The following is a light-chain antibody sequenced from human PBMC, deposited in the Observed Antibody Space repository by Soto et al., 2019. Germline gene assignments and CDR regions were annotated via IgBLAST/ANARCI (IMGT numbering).Light chain of an antibody. Sequence: EIVVTQSPALLSVSPGGRVTLSCRASQSVTSSIAWYQQKLGQAPRLLIYGASTRATGIPARFSGSGSGTEFFLTISSLQSEACEMYYCPHSNNLLGNVGVGTK. J-gene: IGKJ4*01. CDR3: PHSNNLLGN. V-gene: IGKV3-15*01. CDR2: GAS. CDR1: QSVTSS.